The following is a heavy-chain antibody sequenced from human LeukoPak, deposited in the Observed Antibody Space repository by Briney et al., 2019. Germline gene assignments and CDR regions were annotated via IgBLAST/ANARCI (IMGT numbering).Heavy chain of an antibody. CDR3: ARGVSRYYYGSGSALGP. CDR1: GGSFSGYY. J-gene: IGHJ5*02. Sequence: SETLSLTCAVYGGSFSGYYWSWIRQPPGKGLEWIGEINHSGSTNYNPSLKSRVTVSVDTSKNQFSLKLSSVTAADTAVYYCARGVSRYYYGSGSALGPWGQGTLVTVSS. D-gene: IGHD3-10*01. CDR2: INHSGST. V-gene: IGHV4-34*01.